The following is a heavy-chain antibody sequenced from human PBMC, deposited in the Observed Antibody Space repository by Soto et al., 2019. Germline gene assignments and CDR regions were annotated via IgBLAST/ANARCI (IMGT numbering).Heavy chain of an antibody. D-gene: IGHD6-13*01. CDR1: GGSISSGDYY. V-gene: IGHV4-30-4*01. CDR3: ARERPDGSRLAP. J-gene: IGHJ5*02. Sequence: QVQLQESGPGLVKPSQTLSLTCTVSGGSISSGDYYWSWIRQPPGKGLEWIGYIYYSGSTYYNPALKSRVXTXVXXAAHPFSLKLSSVTAADTAVYYCARERPDGSRLAPWGQGTLVTVSS. CDR2: IYYSGST.